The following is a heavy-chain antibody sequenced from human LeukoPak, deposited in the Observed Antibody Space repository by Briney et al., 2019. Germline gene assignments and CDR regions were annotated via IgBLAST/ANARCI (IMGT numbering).Heavy chain of an antibody. V-gene: IGHV3-7*01. CDR1: GFTFSSYS. Sequence: GGSLRLSCAASGFTFSSYSMNWVRQAPGKGLEWVAHIKQDGSEKNYVDSVKGRFTISRDNAKNSLILEMDGLRAEDTAVYYCARDKMTGDSYFDYWGQGTLVTVSS. J-gene: IGHJ4*01. CDR3: ARDKMTGDSYFDY. CDR2: IKQDGSEK. D-gene: IGHD7-27*01.